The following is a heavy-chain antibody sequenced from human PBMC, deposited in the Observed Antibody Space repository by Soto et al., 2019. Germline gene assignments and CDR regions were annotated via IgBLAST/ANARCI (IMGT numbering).Heavy chain of an antibody. J-gene: IGHJ6*02. CDR3: ARVPTTVTTPGMDV. CDR2: INPDGSTT. V-gene: IGHV3-74*02. CDR1: GYTFTSYW. D-gene: IGHD4-4*01. Sequence: VQLVQSGAEVKKPGASVKVSCKASGYTFTSYWMHWVRQAPGEGLMWVSRINPDGSTTSYADSVKGRFTISRDNAKNTLYLQMNSLRVEDTAVYYCARVPTTVTTPGMDVWGQGTTVTVSS.